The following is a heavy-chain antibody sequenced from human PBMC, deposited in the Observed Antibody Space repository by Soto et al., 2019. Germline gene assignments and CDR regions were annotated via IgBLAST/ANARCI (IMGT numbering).Heavy chain of an antibody. V-gene: IGHV1-69*01. J-gene: IGHJ4*02. CDR1: GGSFTTYA. Sequence: QLHLVQSGTEVKRPGSSVRVSCKASGGSFTTYAFSWVRQAPGRGLEWLGGITPNFGSPKHAQKFQGRVTFTADDSTTTVYMTLSSLRSDDTAVYYCAAGYFDWIRYVQWGPGTPVIVSS. CDR3: AAGYFDWIRYVQ. CDR2: ITPNFGSP. D-gene: IGHD3-9*01.